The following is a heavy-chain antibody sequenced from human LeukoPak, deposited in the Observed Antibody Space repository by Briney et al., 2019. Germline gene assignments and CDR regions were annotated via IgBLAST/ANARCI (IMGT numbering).Heavy chain of an antibody. D-gene: IGHD3-3*01. Sequence: GSLRLSCAASGFTFSSYAMSWVRQAPGKGLEWVSAISGSGGSTYYADSVKGRFTISRDNSKNTLYLQMNSLRAEDTAAYYCAKSRLRFLEWFYYFDYWGQGTLVTVSS. J-gene: IGHJ4*02. CDR1: GFTFSSYA. CDR3: AKSRLRFLEWFYYFDY. V-gene: IGHV3-23*01. CDR2: ISGSGGST.